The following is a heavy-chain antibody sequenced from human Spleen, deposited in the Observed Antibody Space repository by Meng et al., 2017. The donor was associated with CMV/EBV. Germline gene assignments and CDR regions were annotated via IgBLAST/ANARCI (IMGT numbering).Heavy chain of an antibody. D-gene: IGHD3-3*01. J-gene: IGHJ4*02. CDR2: ISSSGSTI. CDR1: GFTFSNYA. V-gene: IGHV3-48*03. CDR3: ARAGANYDFWSGSNAYYFDY. Sequence: GESLKISCAASGFTFSNYAMSWVRQAPGEGLEWVSYISSSGSTIYYADSVKGRFTISRDNAKNSLYLQMNSLRAEDTAVYYCARAGANYDFWSGSNAYYFDYWGQGTLVTVSS.